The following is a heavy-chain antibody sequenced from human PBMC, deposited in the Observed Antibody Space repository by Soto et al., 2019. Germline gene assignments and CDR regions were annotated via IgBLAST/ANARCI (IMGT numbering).Heavy chain of an antibody. CDR1: GVTVTTKA. CDR2: ISGSGGST. V-gene: IGHV3-23*01. D-gene: IGHD3-10*01. CDR3: SKALRGIIIEFDD. Sequence: GGSLRLSGAGSGVTVTTKAMSWVRQAPGKGLEWVSAISGSGGSTYYVGSVKGRFTISRDNSKNTLYLQMNSLRAEDTAVYYGSKALRGIIIEFDDWGKGTQVTV. J-gene: IGHJ4*02.